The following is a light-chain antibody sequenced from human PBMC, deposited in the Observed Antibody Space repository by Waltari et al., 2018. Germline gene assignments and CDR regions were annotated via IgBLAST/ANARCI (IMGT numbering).Light chain of an antibody. J-gene: IGKJ1*01. CDR1: PRVSSY. Sequence: EIVLTQSPATLSLSPGKRATPPGRASPRVSSYLAWYQQKPGQAPRLLIHDASNRATGIPARFSGSGSGTDFTLTISSLEPEDFAVYYCLQRSNWPKTFGQGTKVEIK. CDR2: DAS. CDR3: LQRSNWPKT. V-gene: IGKV3-11*01.